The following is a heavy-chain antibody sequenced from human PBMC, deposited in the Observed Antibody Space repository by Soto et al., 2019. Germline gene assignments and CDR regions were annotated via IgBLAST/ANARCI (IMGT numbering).Heavy chain of an antibody. CDR3: ARHTPAISISDH. J-gene: IGHJ4*02. CDR2: IYYSGST. D-gene: IGHD2-15*01. V-gene: IGHV4-39*01. CDR1: GGSISSSSYY. Sequence: SETLSRTCTVSGGSISSSSYYCGWIRQPPGKGLEWIGSIYYSGSTYYNPSLKSRVTISVDTSKNQFSLKLSSVTAADTAVYYCARHTPAISISDHWGQGTLVTVS.